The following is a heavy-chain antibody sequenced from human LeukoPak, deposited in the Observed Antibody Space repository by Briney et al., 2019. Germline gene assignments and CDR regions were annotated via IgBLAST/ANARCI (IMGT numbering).Heavy chain of an antibody. CDR1: GFTFSSYG. J-gene: IGHJ4*02. D-gene: IGHD3-10*01. CDR2: IWYDGSNK. Sequence: GGSLRLSCAASGFTFSSYGMHWVRQAPGKGLEWVAVIWYDGSNKYYADSVKGRFTISRDNSKNTLYLQMNSLRAEDTAVCYCARALTSPPFGSPFDYWGQGTLVTVSS. CDR3: ARALTSPPFGSPFDY. V-gene: IGHV3-33*01.